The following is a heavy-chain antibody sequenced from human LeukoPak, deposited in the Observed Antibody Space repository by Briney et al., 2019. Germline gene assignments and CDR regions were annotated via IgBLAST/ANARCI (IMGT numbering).Heavy chain of an antibody. V-gene: IGHV6-1*01. J-gene: IGHJ4*02. Sequence: SQTLSLTCAISGDSVSSTSAAWNWIRQSPSRGLEWLGGTYYRSQWYNEYAASVISRITINSDTSKNHFSLQLNPVTPGDTAVYYCARGVTYSFDYWGQGTLVTVSS. D-gene: IGHD2-21*02. CDR3: ARGVTYSFDY. CDR1: GDSVSSTSAA. CDR2: TYYRSQWYN.